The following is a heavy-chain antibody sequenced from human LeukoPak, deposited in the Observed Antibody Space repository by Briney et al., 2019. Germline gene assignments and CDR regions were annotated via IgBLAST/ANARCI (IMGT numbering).Heavy chain of an antibody. V-gene: IGHV3-30*03. CDR3: ARDQGVVVHGKYHYYGMDV. J-gene: IGHJ6*02. CDR2: ISYDGSSK. D-gene: IGHD3-22*01. CDR1: GFTLSSYG. Sequence: GGSLRLSCAASGFTLSSYGIHWVRQAPGKGLGWVAAISYDGSSKYYADSVKGRFTISRDNSKNTLYLQMNSLRAEDTAVYYCARDQGVVVHGKYHYYGMDVWGQGTTVTVSS.